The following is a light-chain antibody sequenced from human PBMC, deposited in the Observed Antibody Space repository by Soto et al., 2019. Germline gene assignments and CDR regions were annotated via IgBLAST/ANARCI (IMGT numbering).Light chain of an antibody. V-gene: IGKV3-11*01. J-gene: IGKJ4*01. CDR3: QQRSNGPLT. Sequence: EIVLTQSPATLSLSPGERATLSSRASQSVSSYLAWYQQKPGQAPRLHIYDASNRATGIPARFSGSGSGTDFTLTISSLEPEDDAVYYCQQRSNGPLTFGGGTKVEIK. CDR1: QSVSSY. CDR2: DAS.